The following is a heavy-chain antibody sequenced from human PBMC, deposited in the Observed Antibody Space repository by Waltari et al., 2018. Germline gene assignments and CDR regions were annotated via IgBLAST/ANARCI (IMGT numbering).Heavy chain of an antibody. J-gene: IGHJ6*03. CDR2: IIPIFGIP. D-gene: IGHD7-27*01. V-gene: IGHV1-69*12. CDR1: GGPFGGCG. Sequence: VQLVQSGAGVRTPGSSVKVSCKASGGPFGGCGISWVRLVPGQRLGWLGVIIPIFGIPNYSQKXQDRLTITADESTSTAFMELSSLTSEDTAIYFCATHKLGISQHYYHMGAWXKGTTVTISS. CDR3: ATHKLGISQHYYHMGA.